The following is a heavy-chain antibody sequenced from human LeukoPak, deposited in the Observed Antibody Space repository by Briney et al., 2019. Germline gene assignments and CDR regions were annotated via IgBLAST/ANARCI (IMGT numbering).Heavy chain of an antibody. CDR1: GGTFSSYA. CDR2: IIPIFGTA. CDR3: ARLGDYGDYYFDY. Sequence: SVKVSCKAPGGTFSSYAISWVRQAPGQGLEWMGGIIPIFGTANYAQKFQGRVTITADESTSTAHMELSSLRSEDTAVYYCARLGDYGDYYFDYWGQGTLVTVSS. D-gene: IGHD4-17*01. V-gene: IGHV1-69*01. J-gene: IGHJ4*02.